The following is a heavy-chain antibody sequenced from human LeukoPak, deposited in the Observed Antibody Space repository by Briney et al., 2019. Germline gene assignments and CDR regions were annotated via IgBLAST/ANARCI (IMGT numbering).Heavy chain of an antibody. Sequence: PSETLSLTCTVSGGSFSSYQWSWVRQPPGKGLEWIGYVYHSGSTNYNPSLKSRVTISVDSSKNQFSLQLSSVTAADTAVYYCARDCSSTRCFGPWVAFDIWGPGTMVSVSS. J-gene: IGHJ3*02. D-gene: IGHD2-2*01. CDR3: ARDCSSTRCFGPWVAFDI. CDR1: GGSFSSYQ. V-gene: IGHV4-59*01. CDR2: VYHSGST.